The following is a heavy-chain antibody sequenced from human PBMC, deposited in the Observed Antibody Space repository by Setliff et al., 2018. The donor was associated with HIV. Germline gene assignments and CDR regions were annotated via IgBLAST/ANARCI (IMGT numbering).Heavy chain of an antibody. CDR2: IYYSGNT. V-gene: IGHV4-59*11. J-gene: IGHJ4*02. CDR1: GGSISSHY. CDR3: ARDNALIRAPFEY. D-gene: IGHD2-21*01. Sequence: SETLSLTCTVSGGSISSHYWSWIRQPPGKGLEWIGYIYYSGNTNYNPSLKSRVTISVDTSKNHFSLRLSHVSAADTAIYYCARDNALIRAPFEYWGQGALVTVSS.